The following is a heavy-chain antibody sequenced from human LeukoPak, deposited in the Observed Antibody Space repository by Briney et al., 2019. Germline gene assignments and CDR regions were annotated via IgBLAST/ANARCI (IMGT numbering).Heavy chain of an antibody. CDR2: IVPIFGTA. D-gene: IGHD2-2*01. V-gene: IGHV1-69*01. CDR3: ARTVPAAMSSNWFDP. CDR1: GGTFSSYA. J-gene: IGHJ5*02. Sequence: GSSVKVSCKASGGTFSSYAISWVRQAPGQGLEWMGGIVPIFGTANYAQKFQGRVTITADESTSTAYMELSSLRPEDTAVYYCARTVPAAMSSNWFDPWGQGTLVTVSS.